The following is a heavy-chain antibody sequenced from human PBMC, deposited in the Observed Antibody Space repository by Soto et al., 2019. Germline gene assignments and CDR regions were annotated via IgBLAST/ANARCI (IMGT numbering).Heavy chain of an antibody. CDR2: INAGNGNT. Sequence: ASVRVSCKASVYTFTIYAMHWVRQAPGQRLEWMGWINAGNGNTKYSQKFQGRVTITRDTSASTAYMELSSLRSEDTAVYYCARSIVVVTALDYWGQGTLVTVS. J-gene: IGHJ4*02. CDR3: ARSIVVVTALDY. V-gene: IGHV1-3*01. D-gene: IGHD2-21*02. CDR1: VYTFTIYA.